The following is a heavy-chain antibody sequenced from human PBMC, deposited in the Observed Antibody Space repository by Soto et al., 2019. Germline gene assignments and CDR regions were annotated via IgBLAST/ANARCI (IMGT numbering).Heavy chain of an antibody. CDR2: ISSSSSYI. CDR1: GFTFSSYS. V-gene: IGHV3-21*01. Sequence: PGGSLRLSCAAPGFTFSSYSMNWVRQAPGKGLEWVSSISSSSSYIYYADSVKGRFTISRDNAKNSLYLQMNSLRAEDTAVYYCARAPGQLWPNWGQGTLVTVSS. J-gene: IGHJ4*02. D-gene: IGHD5-18*01. CDR3: ARAPGQLWPN.